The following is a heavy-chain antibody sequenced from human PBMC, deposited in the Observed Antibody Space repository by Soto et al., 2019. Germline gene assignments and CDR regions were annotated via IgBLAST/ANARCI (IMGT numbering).Heavy chain of an antibody. Sequence: ASVKVSCKASGYTFTSYGISWVRQAPGQGLEWMGWISAYNGNTKYAQKLQGRVSMTTDTSTSTAYMELRSLRSDDTAVYYCARDLAVGLVDYWGQGTLVTVSS. CDR1: GYTFTSYG. J-gene: IGHJ4*02. CDR2: ISAYNGNT. D-gene: IGHD6-19*01. CDR3: ARDLAVGLVDY. V-gene: IGHV1-18*01.